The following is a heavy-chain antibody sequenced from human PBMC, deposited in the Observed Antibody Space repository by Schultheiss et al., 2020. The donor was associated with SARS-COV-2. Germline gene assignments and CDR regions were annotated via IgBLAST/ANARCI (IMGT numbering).Heavy chain of an antibody. CDR3: ASVPVLLRGGAAGWFDP. V-gene: IGHV4-59*01. D-gene: IGHD3-10*01. J-gene: IGHJ5*02. CDR2: IYYSGST. Sequence: SETLSLTCTVSGGSISSYYWSWIRQPAGKGLEWIGYIYYSGSTNYNPSLKSRVTISVDTSKNQFSLKLSSVTAADTAVYYCASVPVLLRGGAAGWFDPWGQGTLVTVSS. CDR1: GGSISSYY.